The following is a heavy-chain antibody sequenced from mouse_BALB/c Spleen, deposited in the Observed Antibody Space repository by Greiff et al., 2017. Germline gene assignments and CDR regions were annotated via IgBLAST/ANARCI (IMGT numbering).Heavy chain of an antibody. V-gene: IGHV5-6-3*01. J-gene: IGHJ1*01. CDR2: INSNGGST. CDR1: GFTFSSYG. Sequence: DVHLVESGGGLVQPGGSLKLSCAASGFTFSSYGMSWVRQTPDKRLELVATINSNGGSTYYPDSVKGRFTISRDNAKNTLYLQMSSLKSEDTAMYYCARDLRSRYFDVWGAGTTVTVSS. CDR3: ARDLRSRYFDV.